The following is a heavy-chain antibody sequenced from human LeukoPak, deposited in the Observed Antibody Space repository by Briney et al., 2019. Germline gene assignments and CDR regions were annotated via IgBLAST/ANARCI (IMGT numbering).Heavy chain of an antibody. CDR1: GYTFTSYD. D-gene: IGHD3-16*02. CDR3: ASSYVYVWGSYRGPLRYYYGMDV. V-gene: IGHV1-8*01. CDR2: INPNSGNT. J-gene: IGHJ6*02. Sequence: ASVKVSCKASGYTFTSYDINWVRQATGQGLEWMGWINPNSGNTGYAQKFQGRVTMTRNTSISTAYMELSSLRSEDTAVYYCASSYVYVWGSYRGPLRYYYGMDVWGQGTTVTVSS.